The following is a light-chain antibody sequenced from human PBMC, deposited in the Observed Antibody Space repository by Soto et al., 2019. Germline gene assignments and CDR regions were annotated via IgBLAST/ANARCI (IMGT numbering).Light chain of an antibody. CDR1: SGHSSYA. Sequence: QPVLTQSPSASASLGASVKLTCTLSSGHSSYAIAWHQKQPGKGPRYLMDLNNDGSHTKGDGIPDRFSGSSSGADRYLIISSLQSEDEADYYCMCYAGGNNWVFGGGTKVTVL. J-gene: IGLJ3*02. V-gene: IGLV4-69*01. CDR2: LNNDGSH. CDR3: MCYAGGNNWV.